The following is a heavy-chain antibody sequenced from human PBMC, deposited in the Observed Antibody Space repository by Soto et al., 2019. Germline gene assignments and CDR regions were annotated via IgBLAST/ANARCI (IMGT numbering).Heavy chain of an antibody. J-gene: IGHJ4*02. CDR1: CCSCKSVSYS. CDR2: VYHTGRT. D-gene: IGHD3-3*01. Sequence: LSXTFTIYCCSCKSVSYSWSWIRQPPGKGLEWIGYVYHTGRTSYNPSLKSRVSISMDTSKNQFSLNLDSVTAADKAVYFCARDFAYFDSWGQGTLVTVSS. V-gene: IGHV4-61*01. CDR3: ARDFAYFDS.